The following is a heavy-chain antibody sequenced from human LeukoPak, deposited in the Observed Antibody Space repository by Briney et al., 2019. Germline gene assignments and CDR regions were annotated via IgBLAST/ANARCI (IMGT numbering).Heavy chain of an antibody. J-gene: IGHJ4*02. CDR2: ISYAGSDK. Sequence: GGSLRLSCAASGFSFSGYGMHWVRQAPGKGLEWVALISYAGSDKYYADSVKGRFTVSRDNSKNTLYLQMNSLRAEDTAVYYCVNQISGWVYWGQGTLVTVSS. V-gene: IGHV3-30*18. CDR1: GFSFSGYG. D-gene: IGHD6-19*01. CDR3: VNQISGWVY.